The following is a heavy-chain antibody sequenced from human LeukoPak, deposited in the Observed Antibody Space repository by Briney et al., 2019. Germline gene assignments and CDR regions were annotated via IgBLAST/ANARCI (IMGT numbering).Heavy chain of an antibody. CDR1: GASITSNW. CDR3: ARHIGILGKWGFDY. V-gene: IGHV4/OR15-8*03. CDR2: IHHSASP. Sequence: SETLSLTCAVSGASITSNWWSWVRQSPGKGLEWIGEIHHSASPNYNTSLKSRVTLSLDKSQNQFSLKVTSVTAADTAVYYCARHIGILGKWGFDYWGQGTLVTVSS. J-gene: IGHJ4*02. D-gene: IGHD2/OR15-2a*01.